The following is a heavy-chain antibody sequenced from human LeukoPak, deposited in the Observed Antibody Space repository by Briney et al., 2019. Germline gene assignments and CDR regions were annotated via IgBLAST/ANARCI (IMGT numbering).Heavy chain of an antibody. D-gene: IGHD5-24*01. Sequence: VASVKVSCKASGGTFSSYAISWVRQAPGQGLEWMGRIIPIFGTANYAQKFQGRVTITTDESTSTAYMELSSLRSEDTAVYYCAIFSVEMATIDAFDIWGQGTMVTASS. CDR1: GGTFSSYA. CDR2: IIPIFGTA. J-gene: IGHJ3*02. CDR3: AIFSVEMATIDAFDI. V-gene: IGHV1-69*05.